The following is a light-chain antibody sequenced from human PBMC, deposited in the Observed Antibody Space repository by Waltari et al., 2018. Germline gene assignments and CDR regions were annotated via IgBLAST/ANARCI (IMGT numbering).Light chain of an antibody. CDR2: DVS. V-gene: IGLV2-14*01. CDR3: SSYTTSSTRV. J-gene: IGLJ1*01. Sequence: QSALTQHASMSGSPGQSITISCTGTSSDVGGYTYVSWYQKHPGKVPKVIIYDVSNRPSGVSNRFSGSKSGNTASLTISGLQAEDEADYYCSSYTTSSTRVFGTGTKVTVL. CDR1: SSDVGGYTY.